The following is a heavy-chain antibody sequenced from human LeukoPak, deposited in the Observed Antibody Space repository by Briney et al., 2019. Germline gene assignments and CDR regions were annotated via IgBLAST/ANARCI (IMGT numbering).Heavy chain of an antibody. D-gene: IGHD3-10*01. CDR3: TRVEGDGWFDP. Sequence: GGSLRLSCAASGFTLSTYSMHWVRQAPGKGLEYVSAISYNGGNTYYADSVKGRFTISRDNSKNTLYLQMDSLTMEDVGVYYCTRVEGDGWFDPWGQGTPVTVSS. CDR2: ISYNGGNT. J-gene: IGHJ5*02. CDR1: GFTLSTYS. V-gene: IGHV3-64*02.